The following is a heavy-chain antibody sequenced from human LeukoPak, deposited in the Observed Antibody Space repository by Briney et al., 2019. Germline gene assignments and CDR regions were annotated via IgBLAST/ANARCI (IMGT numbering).Heavy chain of an antibody. CDR2: IYTSGST. D-gene: IGHD3-22*01. CDR3: ARGIVVVITGGSYFDY. CDR1: GGSISNYY. J-gene: IGHJ4*02. Sequence: PSETLSLTCTVSGGSISNYYWSWIRQPAGKGLEWIGRIYTSGSTNYNPSLKSRVTMSVDTSKNQFSLKLSSVTAADTAVYYCARGIVVVITGGSYFDYWGQGTLVTVSS. V-gene: IGHV4-4*07.